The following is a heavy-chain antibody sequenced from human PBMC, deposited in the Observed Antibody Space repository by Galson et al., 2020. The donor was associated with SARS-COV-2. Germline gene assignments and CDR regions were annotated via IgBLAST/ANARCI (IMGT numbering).Heavy chain of an antibody. J-gene: IGHJ4*02. D-gene: IGHD5-18*01. CDR2: IYHSGST. V-gene: IGHV4-38-2*02. CDR1: GYSISSGYY. CDR3: AGYGGYTYGYYFHD. Sequence: ASETLSLTCTVSGYSISSGYYWGWIRQPPGKGLEWIGSIYHSGSTYYNPSLKSRVTISVDTSRSQVSLKMDSVTAADTAEYFCAGYGGYTYGYYFHDWGQGSLVTVSS.